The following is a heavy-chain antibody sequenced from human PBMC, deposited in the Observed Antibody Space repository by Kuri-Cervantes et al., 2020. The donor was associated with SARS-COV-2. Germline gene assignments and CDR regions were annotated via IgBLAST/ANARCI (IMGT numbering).Heavy chain of an antibody. Sequence: GGSLRLSCVATGFTFSGYTMNWVRQAPGKGLEWVSSISSSSSYIYYADSVKGRFTISRDNAKNSLYLQMNSLRAEDMALYYCAKTSKVGATGYTAGWYFDLWGRGTLVTVSS. CDR3: AKTSKVGATGYTAGWYFDL. V-gene: IGHV3-21*04. D-gene: IGHD1-26*01. CDR1: GFTFSGYT. CDR2: ISSSSSYI. J-gene: IGHJ2*01.